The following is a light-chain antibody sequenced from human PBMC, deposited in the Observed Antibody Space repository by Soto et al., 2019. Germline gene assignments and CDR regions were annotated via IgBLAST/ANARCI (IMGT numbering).Light chain of an antibody. CDR3: GSYTSISTLV. J-gene: IGLJ1*01. V-gene: IGLV2-14*01. CDR2: DVS. CDR1: NSDVGGYNY. Sequence: QSVLTQPASVSGSPGQSISMSCTGTNSDVGGYNYVSWYQQHPGKVPKLIISDVSNRPSGISNLFSGSKSGNAASLTISGLQAEDEADYYSGSYTSISTLVFGTGTKVTVL.